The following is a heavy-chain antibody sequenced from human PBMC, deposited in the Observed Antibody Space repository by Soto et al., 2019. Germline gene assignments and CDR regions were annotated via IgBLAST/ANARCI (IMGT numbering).Heavy chain of an antibody. D-gene: IGHD2-2*03. CDR1: GGSFSGYY. CDR3: ARLNGYCISTNCHGYYGMDV. Sequence: SETLSLTCAVYGGSFSGYYWSWIRQPPGKGLEWIGEINHSGSTNYNPSLKSRVTISVDTSKNQISLKLSSVTAADTAVYYYARLNGYCISTNCHGYYGMDVWGQGTTVTVSS. CDR2: INHSGST. J-gene: IGHJ6*02. V-gene: IGHV4-34*09.